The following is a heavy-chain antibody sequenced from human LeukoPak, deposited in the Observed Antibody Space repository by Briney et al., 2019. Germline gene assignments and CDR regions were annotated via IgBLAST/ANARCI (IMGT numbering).Heavy chain of an antibody. CDR1: GFSLSTSGVG. J-gene: IGHJ4*02. Sequence: SGPTLVKPTQTLTLTCTFSGFSLSTSGVGVGWIRQPPGKALEWLALIYWNNDKRYSPSLKSRLTISKDTSKNQVVLTMTNMDPVDTATYHCAHLDYDILTGYSGGYFDHWGQGTLVTVSS. V-gene: IGHV2-5*01. CDR2: IYWNNDK. D-gene: IGHD3-9*01. CDR3: AHLDYDILTGYSGGYFDH.